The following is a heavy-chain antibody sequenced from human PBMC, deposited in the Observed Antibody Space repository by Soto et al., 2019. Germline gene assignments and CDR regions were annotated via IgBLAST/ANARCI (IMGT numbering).Heavy chain of an antibody. V-gene: IGHV1-46*01. J-gene: IGHJ6*02. Sequence: ASVKPSCKASRYTFTSKYRHWVRQSPEQGLEWMGIINPSGGSTSYAQKFQGRVTMTRDTSTSTVYMELSSLRSEDTAVYYCATPTGDSYDPLHYYGMDVWGQGTTVTVSS. D-gene: IGHD5-18*01. CDR2: INPSGGST. CDR1: RYTFTSKY. CDR3: ATPTGDSYDPLHYYGMDV.